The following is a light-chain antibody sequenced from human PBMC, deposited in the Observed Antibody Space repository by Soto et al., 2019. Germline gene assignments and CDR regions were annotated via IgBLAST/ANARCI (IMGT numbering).Light chain of an antibody. CDR1: QSVSSSY. Sequence: EIVLTQSPGTLSLSPGERATLSCRASQSVSSSYLAWYQQRPSQAPRLLIYGASSKATGIPDRFSGSGSGTDFTLTISRLEPEDFAVYYCQQYDDLQLTFGGGTKVEIK. V-gene: IGKV3-20*01. CDR2: GAS. J-gene: IGKJ4*01. CDR3: QQYDDLQLT.